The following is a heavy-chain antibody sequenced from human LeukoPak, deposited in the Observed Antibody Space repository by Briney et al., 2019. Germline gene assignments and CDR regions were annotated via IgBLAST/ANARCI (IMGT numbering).Heavy chain of an antibody. J-gene: IGHJ4*02. CDR3: ARDLGSYYYDSSGSDY. V-gene: IGHV1-18*01. CDR2: ISAYNGNT. Sequence: GASVKVSCKASGYTFTSYGISWVRQAPGQGLEWMGWISAYNGNTNYAQKLQGRVTMTTDTSTSTAYMELRSLRSDDTAVYYCARDLGSYYYDSSGSDYWGQGTLVTVSS. CDR1: GYTFTSYG. D-gene: IGHD3-22*01.